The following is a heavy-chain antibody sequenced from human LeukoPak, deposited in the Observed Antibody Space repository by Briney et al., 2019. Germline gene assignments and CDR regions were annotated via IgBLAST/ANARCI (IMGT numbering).Heavy chain of an antibody. J-gene: IGHJ4*02. D-gene: IGHD3-10*01. Sequence: AASVKVSCKASGYTFTGYYMHWVRQAPGQGLEWVGWINPNSGGTNYAQKFQGRVTMTRDTSISTAYMELSRLRSDDTAVYYCARVRWNYYGSGSQPYYFDYWGQGTLVTVSS. CDR2: INPNSGGT. CDR1: GYTFTGYY. CDR3: ARVRWNYYGSGSQPYYFDY. V-gene: IGHV1-2*02.